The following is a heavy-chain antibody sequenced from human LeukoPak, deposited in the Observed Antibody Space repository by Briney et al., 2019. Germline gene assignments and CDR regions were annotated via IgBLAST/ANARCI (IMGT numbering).Heavy chain of an antibody. CDR3: ARGPHEAAADWGNCFFDL. Sequence: GGSLRLSCAASGFTVSSHYMSWVRQAPGKGLEWVSSISNAGTHTYYADSVRGRLAISRDNAKTSLYLQMNSLRAEDTAVYYCARGPHEAAADWGNCFFDLWGRGTLVTVSS. V-gene: IGHV3-21*01. CDR2: ISNAGTHT. CDR1: GFTVSSHY. D-gene: IGHD6-13*01. J-gene: IGHJ2*01.